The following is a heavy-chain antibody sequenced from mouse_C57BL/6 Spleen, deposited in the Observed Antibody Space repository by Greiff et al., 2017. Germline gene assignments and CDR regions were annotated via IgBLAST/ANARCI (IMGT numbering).Heavy chain of an antibody. CDR1: GYAFSSYW. CDR2: IYPGDGDT. J-gene: IGHJ3*01. CDR3: ARSDYVYAFAY. V-gene: IGHV1-80*01. D-gene: IGHD2-2*01. Sequence: VQLQESGAELVKPGASVKISCKASGYAFSSYWMNWVKQRPGKGLEWIGQIYPGDGDTNYNGKFKGKATLTADKSSSTAYMQLSSLTSADSAVYFCARSDYVYAFAYWGQGTLVTVSA.